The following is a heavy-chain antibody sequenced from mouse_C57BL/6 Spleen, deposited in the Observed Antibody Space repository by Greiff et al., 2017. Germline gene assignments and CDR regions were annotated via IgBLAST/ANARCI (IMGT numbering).Heavy chain of an antibody. Sequence: QVQLQQPGAELVKPGASVKLSCKASGYTFTSYWMQWVKQRPGQGLEWIGEIDPSDSYTNYNQKFKGKATLTVDTSSSTAYMQLSILTSEDSAGYYCATKGELDCWGQGTTLTVSS. D-gene: IGHD1-3*01. CDR2: IDPSDSYT. CDR1: GYTFTSYW. V-gene: IGHV1-50*01. CDR3: ATKGELDC. J-gene: IGHJ2*01.